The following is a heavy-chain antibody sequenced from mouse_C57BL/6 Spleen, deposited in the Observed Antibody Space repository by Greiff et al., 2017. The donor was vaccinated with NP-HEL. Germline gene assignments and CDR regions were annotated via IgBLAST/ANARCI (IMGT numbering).Heavy chain of an antibody. J-gene: IGHJ2*01. CDR1: GYTFPSST. V-gene: IGHV1-4*01. CDR2: LTPLSGYP. CDR3: ARGILRGDGDYIDY. D-gene: IGHD3-3*01. Sequence: QFQLQQSGAELARPGASVKMSCKASGYTFPSSTMPWVKPRPGPVLAWLGYLTPLSGYPMYNQKFKDKATLTADKSSSKAYMQLSSLKSEDSAVYYCARGILRGDGDYIDYRGKGTTLTVSS.